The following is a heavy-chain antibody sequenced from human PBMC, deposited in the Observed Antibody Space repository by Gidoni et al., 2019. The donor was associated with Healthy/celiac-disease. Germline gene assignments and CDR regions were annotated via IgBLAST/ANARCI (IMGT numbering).Heavy chain of an antibody. J-gene: IGHJ4*02. CDR2: IIPTLGIA. CDR1: GGTFSSYT. D-gene: IGHD5-12*01. V-gene: IGHV1-69*02. Sequence: QVQLVQSGAEAKKPGSSVKVSCKASGGTFSSYTISWVRQAPGQGLEWMGRIIPTLGIANYAQKFQGRVTITADKSTSTAYMELSSLRSEDTVVYYCARHSGYEPFDYWGQGTLVTVSS. CDR3: ARHSGYEPFDY.